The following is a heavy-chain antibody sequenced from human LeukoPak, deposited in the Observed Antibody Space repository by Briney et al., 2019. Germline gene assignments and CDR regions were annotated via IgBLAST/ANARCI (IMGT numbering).Heavy chain of an antibody. CDR2: ITGSGSGA. V-gene: IGHV3-23*01. D-gene: IGHD3-9*01. J-gene: IGHJ4*02. Sequence: GGSLRLSCAASGFTFTSYSMNWVRQAPGKGLEWVSVITGSGSGADYADSVKGRFTISRDNSQNTVHLQMNSLRAEDTAVYYCARGLQRYYDSLTGYYRGRYYFDYWGQGTLVTVSS. CDR1: GFTFTSYS. CDR3: ARGLQRYYDSLTGYYRGRYYFDY.